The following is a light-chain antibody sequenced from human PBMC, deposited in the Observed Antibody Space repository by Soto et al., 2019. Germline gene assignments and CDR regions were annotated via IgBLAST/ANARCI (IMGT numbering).Light chain of an antibody. Sequence: QSALTQPASVSGSPGQSITISCTGTNSDIGSYSLVSWYQHHPGKAPKLIIYEGSRRPSGVSNRFSGSKSGNTASLTISGLQAEDEADYYCCSYAGRSTFEVFGGGTKLTVL. V-gene: IGLV2-23*03. CDR1: NSDIGSYSL. J-gene: IGLJ3*02. CDR2: EGS. CDR3: CSYAGRSTFEV.